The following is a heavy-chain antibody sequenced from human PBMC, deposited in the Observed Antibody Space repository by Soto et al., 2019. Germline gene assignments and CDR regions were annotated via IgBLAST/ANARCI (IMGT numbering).Heavy chain of an antibody. J-gene: IGHJ5*02. D-gene: IGHD1-1*01. V-gene: IGHV1-8*01. CDR3: VRMASSGTLNWFDP. CDR1: VSTFMNDD. Sequence: ASVKVSCKASVSTFMNDDSSWVLHATGQGLEWMGWMNPNSGNTGYALKFQGRVSMTRNTSIYTVYLELSSLASDDTAVYYCVRMASSGTLNWFDPWGQGTLVTVSS. CDR2: MNPNSGNT.